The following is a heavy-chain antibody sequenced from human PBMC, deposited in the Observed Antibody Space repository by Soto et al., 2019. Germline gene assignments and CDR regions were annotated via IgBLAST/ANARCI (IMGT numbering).Heavy chain of an antibody. Sequence: QVQLVESGGGLVQPGGSLRLSCAASGFTFSSYGMHWVRQAPGKGLEWVAVISYDGSNKYYADSVKGRFTISRDNSKNTLYLHKKSVRADDTAVYYCAGDVVVGAPTGLGDDYDYYGIDVWCQGATVTVSS. CDR3: AGDVVVGAPTGLGDDYDYYGIDV. D-gene: IGHD1-26*01. CDR1: GFTFSSYG. V-gene: IGHV3-30*03. J-gene: IGHJ6*02. CDR2: ISYDGSNK.